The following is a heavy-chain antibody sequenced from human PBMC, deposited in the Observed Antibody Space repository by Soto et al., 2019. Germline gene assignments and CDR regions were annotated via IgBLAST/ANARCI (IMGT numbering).Heavy chain of an antibody. Sequence: WGSLRLSCAASGFAVSSNYMSWFRQAPGKGLEWVSIIYSGGSTYYADSVKGRFTISRDNSKNTLYLQMNSLRAEDSAVYYCASGRGLLLASNWGQGTMVTVSS. CDR3: ASGRGLLLASN. J-gene: IGHJ3*01. CDR1: GFAVSSNY. V-gene: IGHV3-53*01. D-gene: IGHD1-26*01. CDR2: IYSGGST.